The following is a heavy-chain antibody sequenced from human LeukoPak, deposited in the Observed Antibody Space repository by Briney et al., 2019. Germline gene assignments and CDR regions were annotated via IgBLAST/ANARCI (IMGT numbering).Heavy chain of an antibody. CDR1: GGSISSYY. CDR2: IYYSGST. D-gene: IGHD6-13*01. Sequence: SETLSLTCTVSGGSISSYYWSWIRQPPGKGLEWIGYIYYSGSTNYNPSLKSRVTISVDTSKNQFSLKLSSVTAADTAVYYCARVPDIAAAGLYYFDYWGQGTLVTVSS. J-gene: IGHJ4*02. CDR3: ARVPDIAAAGLYYFDY. V-gene: IGHV4-59*08.